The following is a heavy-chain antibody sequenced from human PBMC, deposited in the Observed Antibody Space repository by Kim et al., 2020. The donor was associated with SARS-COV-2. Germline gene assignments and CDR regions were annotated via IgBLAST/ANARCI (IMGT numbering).Heavy chain of an antibody. CDR2: ISYDGSNK. CDR3: ARDADYGGNYDFDDDAFDI. CDR1: GFTFSSYA. Sequence: GGSLRLSCAASGFTFSSYAMVWVRQAPGKGLEWVALISYDGSNKYYADSVKGRFTISRDNSKNTLYLQMNSLRAEDTAVYYCARDADYGGNYDFDDDAFDIWGQGTMVTVSS. D-gene: IGHD4-17*01. J-gene: IGHJ3*02. V-gene: IGHV3-30*04.